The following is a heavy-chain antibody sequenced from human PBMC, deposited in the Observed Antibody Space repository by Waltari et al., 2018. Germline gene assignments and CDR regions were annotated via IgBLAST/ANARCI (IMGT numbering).Heavy chain of an antibody. J-gene: IGHJ4*02. CDR2: IKQDGSRK. Sequence: EVQLVESGGGLVQPGGSRRVSCAASGFTFTNYWMTWVRQAPGKGLEWVANIKQDGSRKNYVDSVKGRFTISRDNAKNSVHLEMNSLRAEDTAVYYCARESLNGRYEYWGQGTLVTVSS. V-gene: IGHV3-7*01. CDR1: GFTFTNYW. D-gene: IGHD1-26*01. CDR3: ARESLNGRYEY.